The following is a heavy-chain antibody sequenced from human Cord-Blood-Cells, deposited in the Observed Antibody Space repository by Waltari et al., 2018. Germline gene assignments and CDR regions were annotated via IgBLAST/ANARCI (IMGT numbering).Heavy chain of an antibody. Sequence: QLQLQESGPGLVKPSETLSLTCTVSGGPISSSSYYWGWIRQPPGKGLEWIGSIYYSGSTYYNPSLKSRVTISVDTSKNQFSLKLSSVTAADTAVYYCARHRGAYCGGDCYYFDYWGQGTLVTVSS. CDR2: IYYSGST. CDR1: GGPISSSSYY. V-gene: IGHV4-39*01. CDR3: ARHRGAYCGGDCYYFDY. D-gene: IGHD2-21*02. J-gene: IGHJ4*02.